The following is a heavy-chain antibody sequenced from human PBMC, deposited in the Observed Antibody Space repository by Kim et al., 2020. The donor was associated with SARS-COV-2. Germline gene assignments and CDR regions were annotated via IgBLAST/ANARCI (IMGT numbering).Heavy chain of an antibody. D-gene: IGHD2-21*01. Sequence: SETLSLTCSVSGGSMTNYYWTWIRQSPGGGLEYIGYVHDSRNSNYNPSLKSRVTMSLDAPKNQFSLSLTSVTAADTAIYYCARQTYSNGFYFFDLWGRGSLVTVS. CDR3: ARQTYSNGFYFFDL. CDR1: GGSMTNYY. CDR2: VHDSRNS. V-gene: IGHV4-59*13. J-gene: IGHJ4*02.